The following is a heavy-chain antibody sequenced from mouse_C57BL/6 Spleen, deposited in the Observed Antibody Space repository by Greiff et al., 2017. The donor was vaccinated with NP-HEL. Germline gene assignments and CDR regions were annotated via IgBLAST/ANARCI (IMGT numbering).Heavy chain of an antibody. J-gene: IGHJ4*01. CDR1: GYAFSSSW. D-gene: IGHD2-4*01. Sequence: VKLQESGPELVKPGASVKISCKASGYAFSSSWMHWVKQRPGKGLEWIGRIYPGAGGTNYNGKFKGKATLTADKSSSTAYMQLSSLTSEDSSVYFCARRVYDYEAYYAMDYWGQGTSVTVSS. CDR2: IYPGAGGT. CDR3: ARRVYDYEAYYAMDY. V-gene: IGHV1-82*01.